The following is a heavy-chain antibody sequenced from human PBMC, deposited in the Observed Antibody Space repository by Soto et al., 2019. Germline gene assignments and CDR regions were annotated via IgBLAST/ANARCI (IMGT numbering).Heavy chain of an antibody. D-gene: IGHD2-2*01. CDR2: ISSSGSYI. Sequence: PGGSLRLSCAASGFTFSSYSMNWVRQAPGKGLELVSSISSSGSYIYYADSVKGRFTISRDNAKNSLYLQMNSLRAEDTAVYYCARDLVVVPAATLGYYYGMDVWGQGTTVTVSS. CDR3: ARDLVVVPAATLGYYYGMDV. J-gene: IGHJ6*02. V-gene: IGHV3-21*04. CDR1: GFTFSSYS.